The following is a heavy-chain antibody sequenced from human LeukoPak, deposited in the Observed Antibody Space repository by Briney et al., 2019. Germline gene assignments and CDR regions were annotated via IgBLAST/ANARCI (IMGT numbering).Heavy chain of an antibody. CDR2: INPSSGGT. D-gene: IGHD4-17*01. J-gene: IGHJ4*02. Sequence: ASVTVSCKASGYTFTGYYMHWVRQAPGQGLEWMGWINPSSGGTNYAQKFQGRFTMTRDTSISTAYMELSRLRSDDTAVYYCAREGGTDYGDYLRYWGQGTLVTVSS. CDR3: AREGGTDYGDYLRY. V-gene: IGHV1-2*02. CDR1: GYTFTGYY.